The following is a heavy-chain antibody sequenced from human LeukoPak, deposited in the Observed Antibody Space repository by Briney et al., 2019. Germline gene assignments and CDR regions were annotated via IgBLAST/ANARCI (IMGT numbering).Heavy chain of an antibody. V-gene: IGHV4-34*01. Sequence: SETLSLTCAVYGGSFSGYYWGWIRQPPGKGLEWIGSIYYSGTTYYNPSLKGRVTISVDTSKNHFSLKLSSVTAADTAVYYCARALGITAAGTRGYFDLWGRGALVTVSS. J-gene: IGHJ2*01. CDR3: ARALGITAAGTRGYFDL. CDR2: IYYSGTT. CDR1: GGSFSGYY. D-gene: IGHD6-13*01.